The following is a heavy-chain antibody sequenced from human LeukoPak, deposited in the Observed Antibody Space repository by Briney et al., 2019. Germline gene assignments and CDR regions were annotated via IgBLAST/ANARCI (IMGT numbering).Heavy chain of an antibody. CDR1: GGSISSSNDC. CDR3: TRRRAGRLYNWFDP. D-gene: IGHD1-1*01. V-gene: IGHV4-39*01. J-gene: IGHJ5*02. CDR2: FYYGGST. Sequence: SETLSLTCTVSGGSISSSNDCWDWIRQPPGRGLEWIASFYYGGSTYYNPSLKSRVTISADTSKNQVSLKLRSVTAADTALYYCTRRRAGRLYNWFDPWGQGTLVTASS.